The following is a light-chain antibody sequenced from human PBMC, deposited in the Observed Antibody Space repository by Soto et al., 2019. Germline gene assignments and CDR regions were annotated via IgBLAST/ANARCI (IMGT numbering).Light chain of an antibody. CDR2: RNN. CDR1: SSNIGNNY. Sequence: QSVLTQPPSASGTPGQRVTISCSGSSSNIGNNYVYWYQLLPGTAPKLLIYRNNHRPSGVPDRFSGSKSGTSASLAISGLRSEDEADYYCAAWDDSLTGYVFGTGTKLTVL. J-gene: IGLJ1*01. CDR3: AAWDDSLTGYV. V-gene: IGLV1-47*01.